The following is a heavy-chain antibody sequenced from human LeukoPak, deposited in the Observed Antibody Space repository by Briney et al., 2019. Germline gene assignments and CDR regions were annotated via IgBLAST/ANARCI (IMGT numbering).Heavy chain of an antibody. Sequence: GGSLRLSCAASGFTFSSYSMNWVRQAPGKGLEWVSSISSSSSYIYYADSVKGRFIISRDNAKSSLYLQMNSLRAEDTAVYYCARVWFGELLSGDAFDIWGQGTMVTVSS. V-gene: IGHV3-21*01. D-gene: IGHD3-10*01. CDR2: ISSSSSYI. J-gene: IGHJ3*02. CDR1: GFTFSSYS. CDR3: ARVWFGELLSGDAFDI.